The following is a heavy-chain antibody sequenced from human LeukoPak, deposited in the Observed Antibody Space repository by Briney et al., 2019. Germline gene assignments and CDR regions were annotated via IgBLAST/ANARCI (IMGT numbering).Heavy chain of an antibody. V-gene: IGHV3-30*02. D-gene: IGHD5-12*01. Sequence: GSLRLSCAASGFTFSSYCMHWVRQAPGKGLEWVAFIRYDGSNKYYADSVKGRFTISRDNSKNTLYLQMNSLRAEDTAVYYCAKSGYDFGGWFDPWGQGTLVTVSS. CDR3: AKSGYDFGGWFDP. J-gene: IGHJ5*02. CDR1: GFTFSSYC. CDR2: IRYDGSNK.